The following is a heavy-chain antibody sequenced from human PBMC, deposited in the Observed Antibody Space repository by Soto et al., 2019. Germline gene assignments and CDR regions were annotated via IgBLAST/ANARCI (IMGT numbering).Heavy chain of an antibody. CDR2: IDPSDSYT. J-gene: IGHJ6*02. CDR1: GYSFTSYW. D-gene: IGHD2-2*01. Sequence: GESLKISCKGSGYSFTSYWISWVRQMPGKGLERMGRIDPSDSYTNYSPSFQGHVTISADKSISTAYLQWSSLKASDTAMYYCASRYCSSTSCYASSSDYYYGMDVWGQGTTVTVSS. CDR3: ASRYCSSTSCYASSSDYYYGMDV. V-gene: IGHV5-10-1*01.